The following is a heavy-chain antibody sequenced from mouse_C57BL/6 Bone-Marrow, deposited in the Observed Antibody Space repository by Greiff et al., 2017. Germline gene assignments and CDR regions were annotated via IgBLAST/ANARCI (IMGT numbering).Heavy chain of an antibody. CDR2: FHPYNDDT. Sequence: QVHVKQSGAELVKPGASVKMSCKASGYTFTTYPIEWMKQNHGKSLEWIGNFHPYNDDTKYNEKFKGKATLTVEKSSSTVYLELSRLTSDDSAVYYCARGYYGSSSYWYFDVWGTGTTVTVSS. D-gene: IGHD1-1*01. CDR1: GYTFTTYP. CDR3: ARGYYGSSSYWYFDV. V-gene: IGHV1-47*01. J-gene: IGHJ1*03.